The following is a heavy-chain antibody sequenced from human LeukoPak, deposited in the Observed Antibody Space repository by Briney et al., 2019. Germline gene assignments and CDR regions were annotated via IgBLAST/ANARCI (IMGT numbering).Heavy chain of an antibody. CDR2: IYFNGYT. D-gene: IGHD4-17*01. CDR3: ARVANGDYFDF. Sequence: SQTLSLTCTVSGGSISNSDYYWRWIRQSPGKGPEWVGYIYFNGYTYYSPSLRSRLAISIDTSKNHFSLNLTSVTAADTAVYYCARVANGDYFDFWGQGTLVTVSS. J-gene: IGHJ4*02. CDR1: GGSISNSDYY. V-gene: IGHV4-30-4*01.